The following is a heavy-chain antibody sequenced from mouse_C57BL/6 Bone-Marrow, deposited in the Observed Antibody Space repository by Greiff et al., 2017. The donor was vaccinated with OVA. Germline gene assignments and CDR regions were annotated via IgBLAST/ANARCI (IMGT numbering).Heavy chain of an antibody. D-gene: IGHD3-2*02. CDR3: ARGTAQATAWFAY. J-gene: IGHJ3*01. CDR1: GYSITSGYY. CDR2: ISYDGSN. Sequence: VQLQQSGPGLVKPSQSLSLTCSVTGYSITSGYYWNWIRQFPGNKLEWMGYISYDGSNNYNPSLKNRISITRDTSKNQFFLNLNSVTTEDTATYYCARGTAQATAWFAYWGQGTLVTVSA. V-gene: IGHV3-6*01.